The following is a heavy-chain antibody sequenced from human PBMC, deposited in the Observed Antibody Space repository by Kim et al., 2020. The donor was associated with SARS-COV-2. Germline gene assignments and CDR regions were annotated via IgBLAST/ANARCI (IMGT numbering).Heavy chain of an antibody. J-gene: IGHJ5*02. D-gene: IGHD3-3*01. CDR2: RYYRYKWYN. CDR3: ARGQIYDFWSGYGDLAVASNWFDP. CDR1: GDSVSSNSAA. V-gene: IGHV6-1*01. Sequence: SETLSLTCAISGDSVSSNSAAWNWIRQSPSRGLEWLGRRYYRYKWYNDYAVSVKSRITINPDTSKNQFSLQLNSVTPEDTAVYFCARGQIYDFWSGYGDLAVASNWFDPWGQGTLVTVSS.